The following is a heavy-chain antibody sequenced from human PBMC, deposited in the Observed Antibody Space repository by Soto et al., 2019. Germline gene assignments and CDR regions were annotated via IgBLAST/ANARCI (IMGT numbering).Heavy chain of an antibody. D-gene: IGHD6-19*01. Sequence: PGGALRPSCRASGFTFSRYAMHMVHQAPGKGLEWVAVISYDGSNKYYADSVKGRFTISRDNSKNTLYLQMNSLRAEDTAVYYCARDPDDRSSGWYAPADYYYGMDVWGQGTTVTVSS. V-gene: IGHV3-30-3*01. J-gene: IGHJ6*02. CDR1: GFTFSRYA. CDR2: ISYDGSNK. CDR3: ARDPDDRSSGWYAPADYYYGMDV.